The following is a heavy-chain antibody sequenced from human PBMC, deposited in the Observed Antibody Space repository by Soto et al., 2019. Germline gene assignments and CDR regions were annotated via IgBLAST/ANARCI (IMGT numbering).Heavy chain of an antibody. CDR2: ISYDGSNK. Sequence: QVQLVESGGGVVQPGRSLRLSCAASGFTFSSYAMQWVRQAPGKGLEWVAVISYDGSNKYYADSVKGRFTISRDNSKNTLYLQMNSLRAEDTAVYYCARTLPRRVTFDYWGQGTLVTVSS. V-gene: IGHV3-30-3*01. D-gene: IGHD2-21*02. CDR1: GFTFSSYA. J-gene: IGHJ4*02. CDR3: ARTLPRRVTFDY.